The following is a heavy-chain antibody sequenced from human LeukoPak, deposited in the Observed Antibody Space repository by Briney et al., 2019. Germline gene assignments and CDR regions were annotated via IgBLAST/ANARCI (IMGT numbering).Heavy chain of an antibody. V-gene: IGHV1-2*02. CDR2: INANSGGT. CDR1: GYTFTGYY. Sequence: GASVKVSCKASGYTFTGYYMHWVRQAPGEGPEWMGWINANSGGTNYAQKFQGRVTMTRDTSISTAYMELSRLRADDTAVYYCARDFGYCSSTSCQTFDYWGQGTLVTVSS. CDR3: ARDFGYCSSTSCQTFDY. J-gene: IGHJ4*02. D-gene: IGHD2-2*03.